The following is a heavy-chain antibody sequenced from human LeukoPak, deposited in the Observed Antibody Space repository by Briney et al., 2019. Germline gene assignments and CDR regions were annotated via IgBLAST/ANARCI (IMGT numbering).Heavy chain of an antibody. J-gene: IGHJ4*02. V-gene: IGHV3-53*01. D-gene: IGHD3-10*01. CDR3: ARVKGSYSDY. Sequence: GGSLRLSCAASGFTFSSYAMSWVRQAPGKGLEWGSVIYSGGSTYYADSVTGRFTISRDNSKNTLYLQMNSLRAEDTAVYYCARVKGSYSDYWGQGTLVTVSS. CDR1: GFTFSSYA. CDR2: IYSGGST.